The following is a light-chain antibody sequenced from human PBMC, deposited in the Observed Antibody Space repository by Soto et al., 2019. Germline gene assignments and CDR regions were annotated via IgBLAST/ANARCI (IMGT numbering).Light chain of an antibody. CDR3: QQYYNFLLT. CDR1: QSISNF. V-gene: IGKV1-39*01. CDR2: AAS. J-gene: IGKJ4*02. Sequence: IQMPQSPSSLSASLGDRVTITCRASQSISNFLNWFQHKPGKAPKVLISAASTLQSGVPSRFSGSVSGTDFTLTIISLQPEDSVSYYWQQYYNFLLTFGGGTMVDIK.